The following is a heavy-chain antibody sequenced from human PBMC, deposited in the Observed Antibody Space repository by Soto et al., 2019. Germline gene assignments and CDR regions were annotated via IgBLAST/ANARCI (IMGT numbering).Heavy chain of an antibody. V-gene: IGHV3-48*01. D-gene: IGHD4-17*01. CDR1: GFTFSSYS. CDR2: ISSSSSTI. J-gene: IGHJ4*02. CDR3: ARENVLVDYVGVPHQGGDY. Sequence: EVQLVESGGGLVQPGGSLRLSCAASGFTFSSYSMNWVRQAPGKGLEWVSYISSSSSTIYYADSVKGRFTISRDNAKNSLYLQMNSLRAEDTAVYYCARENVLVDYVGVPHQGGDYWGQGTLVTVSS.